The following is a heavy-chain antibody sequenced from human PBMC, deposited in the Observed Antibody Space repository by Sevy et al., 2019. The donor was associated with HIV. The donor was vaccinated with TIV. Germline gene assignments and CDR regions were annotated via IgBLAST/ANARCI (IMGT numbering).Heavy chain of an antibody. V-gene: IGHV3-30-3*01. D-gene: IGHD1-26*01. Sequence: GGSLRLSCAASGFIFSNYAMHWVRQAPGKGLEWVAVISYDGINKYYADSVKGRFTISRDNSNNTLYVQMNSLRAEDTAVYYCARDSNSGYYYYYAMDVWGQGTTVTVSS. CDR3: ARDSNSGYYYYYAMDV. J-gene: IGHJ6*02. CDR1: GFIFSNYA. CDR2: ISYDGINK.